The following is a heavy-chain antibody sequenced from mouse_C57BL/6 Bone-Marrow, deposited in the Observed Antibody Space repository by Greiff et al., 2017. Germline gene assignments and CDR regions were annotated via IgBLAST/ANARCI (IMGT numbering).Heavy chain of an antibody. D-gene: IGHD2-3*01. CDR3: ARARDGYSCAY. Sequence: EVQGVESGGGLVKPGGSLKLSCAASGFTFSSYAMSWVRQTPEKRLEWVATISDGGSYTYYPDNVKGRFTISRENAKNNLYLQMSHLKSEDTAMYYCARARDGYSCAYWGQGTLVTVSA. CDR1: GFTFSSYA. V-gene: IGHV5-4*01. J-gene: IGHJ3*01. CDR2: ISDGGSYT.